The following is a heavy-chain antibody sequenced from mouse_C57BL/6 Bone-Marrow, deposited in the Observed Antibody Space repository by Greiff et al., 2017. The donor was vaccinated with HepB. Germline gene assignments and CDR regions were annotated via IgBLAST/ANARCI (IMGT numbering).Heavy chain of an antibody. J-gene: IGHJ2*01. CDR2: IYPGGGYT. CDR1: GYTFTNYW. V-gene: IGHV1-63*01. CDR3: ARDSSGAFDY. Sequence: QVQLQQSGAELVRPGPSVKMSCKASGYTFTNYWIGWAKQRPGHGLEWIGDIYPGGGYTNYNEKFKGKATLTADKSSSTAYMQFSSLTSEDSAIYYCARDSSGAFDYWGQGTTLTVSS. D-gene: IGHD3-2*02.